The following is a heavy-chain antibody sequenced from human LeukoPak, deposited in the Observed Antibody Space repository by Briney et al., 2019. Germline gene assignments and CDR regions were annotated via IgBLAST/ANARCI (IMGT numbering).Heavy chain of an antibody. CDR3: ARGTVTAPDY. CDR1: GFSVSNTY. D-gene: IGHD2-21*02. CDR2: IYSGGNT. V-gene: IGHV3-53*01. J-gene: IGHJ4*02. Sequence: PGGSLRLSCTASGFSVSNTYMSWVRQAPGKGLEWVSIIYSGGNTYYADSVKGRFTISRDNSKNTLYLQMNRLRPEDTAVYYCARGTVTAPDYCGQGTLVTVSS.